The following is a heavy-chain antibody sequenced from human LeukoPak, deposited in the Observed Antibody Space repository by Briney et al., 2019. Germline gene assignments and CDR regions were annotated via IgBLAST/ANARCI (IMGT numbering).Heavy chain of an antibody. J-gene: IGHJ4*02. CDR1: GFTFSSYS. Sequence: PGGSLRLSCAAPGFTFSSYSMNWVRQAPGKGLEWVSYISSRINIIYYAESVKGRFTISRDNAQNSLYLQMNSLRDDDTAVYYCVATRNGYNSCDYWGQGTLVTVSS. D-gene: IGHD5-24*01. CDR2: ISSRINII. CDR3: VATRNGYNSCDY. V-gene: IGHV3-48*02.